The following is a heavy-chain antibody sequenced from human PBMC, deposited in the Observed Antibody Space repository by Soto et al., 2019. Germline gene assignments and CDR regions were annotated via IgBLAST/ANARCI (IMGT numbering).Heavy chain of an antibody. V-gene: IGHV3-21*01. Sequence: EVQLVESGGGLVKPGGSLRLSCAASGFTFSSYSMNWVRQAPGKGLEWVSSNSSSSSYIYYADSVKGRFTISRDNAKNSLYLQMNSLRAEDTAVYYCARDHYDILTGPIIAYYFDYWGQGTLVTVSS. CDR2: NSSSSSYI. D-gene: IGHD3-9*01. J-gene: IGHJ4*02. CDR1: GFTFSSYS. CDR3: ARDHYDILTGPIIAYYFDY.